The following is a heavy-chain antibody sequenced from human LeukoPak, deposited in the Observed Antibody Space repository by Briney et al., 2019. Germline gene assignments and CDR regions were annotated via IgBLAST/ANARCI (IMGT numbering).Heavy chain of an antibody. D-gene: IGHD3-10*01. CDR3: AKGAYFGSGSPAVAFDY. CDR1: GFTSSSSA. J-gene: IGHJ4*02. V-gene: IGHV3-23*01. Sequence: GGSLRLSCAASGFTSSSSAMSWVRQVPGKGLEWVSGISASGGSTYYADSVRGRFTISRDNSKNTLYVQMNSLRDEDTAVYYCAKGAYFGSGSPAVAFDYWGQGTLVTVSS. CDR2: ISASGGST.